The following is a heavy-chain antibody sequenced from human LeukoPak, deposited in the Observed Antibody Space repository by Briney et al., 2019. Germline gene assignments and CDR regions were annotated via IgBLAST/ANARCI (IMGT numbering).Heavy chain of an antibody. V-gene: IGHV4-4*02. CDR2: IYHSGST. CDR1: GGSISSSNW. D-gene: IGHD4-11*01. J-gene: IGHJ4*02. CDR3: ASTIRYSNYIGEFDY. Sequence: SETLSLTCAVSGGSISSSNWWSWVRQPPGKGLEWIGEIYHSGSTNYNPSLKSRVTISVDKSKTQFSLKLSSVTAADTAVYYCASTIRYSNYIGEFDYWGQGTLVTVSS.